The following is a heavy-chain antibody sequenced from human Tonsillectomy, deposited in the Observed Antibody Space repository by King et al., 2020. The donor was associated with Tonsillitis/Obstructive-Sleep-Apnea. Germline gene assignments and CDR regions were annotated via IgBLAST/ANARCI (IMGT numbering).Heavy chain of an antibody. CDR2: IIPILGIT. V-gene: IGHV1-69*04. CDR3: ARVPEKGGLRDAFDI. Sequence: QLVQSGAEVKKPGSSVTVSCKASGGTFSSYAISWVRQAPGQGLEWMGTIIPILGITNYAQNFQGRVTITADKSTSTAYMELTSLRSDDTAVYYCARVPEKGGLRDAFDIWGQGTMVTVSS. J-gene: IGHJ3*02. D-gene: IGHD2-21*01. CDR1: GGTFSSYA.